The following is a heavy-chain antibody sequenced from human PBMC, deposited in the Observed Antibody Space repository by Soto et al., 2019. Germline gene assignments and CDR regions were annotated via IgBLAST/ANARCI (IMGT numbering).Heavy chain of an antibody. D-gene: IGHD2-8*01. Sequence: GGSLRLSCAASGFTFSSYGMHWVRQAPGKGLEWVAVIWYDGSNKYYADSVKGRFTISRDNSKNTLYLQMNSLRAEDTAVYYCARERGYCTNGVCHDLDYWGQGTLVTVSS. V-gene: IGHV3-33*01. CDR1: GFTFSSYG. CDR3: ARERGYCTNGVCHDLDY. CDR2: IWYDGSNK. J-gene: IGHJ4*02.